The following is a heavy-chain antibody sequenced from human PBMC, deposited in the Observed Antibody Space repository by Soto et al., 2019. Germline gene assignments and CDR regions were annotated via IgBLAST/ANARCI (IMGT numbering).Heavy chain of an antibody. CDR1: GGSVSSGSYY. CDR2: IYYSGST. J-gene: IGHJ6*02. V-gene: IGHV4-61*01. Sequence: SETLSLTCTVSGGSVSSGSYYWSWIRQPPGKGLEWIGYIYYSGSTNYNPSLKSRVTISVDTSKNQFSLKLSSVTAADTAVYYCARQGRTHYDFCHGYYGMDVWGQGTTVTVSS. CDR3: ARQGRTHYDFCHGYYGMDV. D-gene: IGHD3-3*01.